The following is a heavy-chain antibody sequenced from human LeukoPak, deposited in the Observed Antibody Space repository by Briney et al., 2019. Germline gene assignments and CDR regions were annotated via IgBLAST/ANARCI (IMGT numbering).Heavy chain of an antibody. V-gene: IGHV3-20*04. J-gene: IGHJ4*02. Sequence: GSLRLSCVASGFSFDDYGMSWVRQAPGKGLEWVSGINWNGESTRYGDSVNGRFTISRDNAKKSLFLQMNSLRAEDTAVYYCARAPLHLAMYHYFDYWGQGTLVTVSS. D-gene: IGHD2-2*01. CDR3: ARAPLHLAMYHYFDY. CDR1: GFSFDDYG. CDR2: INWNGEST.